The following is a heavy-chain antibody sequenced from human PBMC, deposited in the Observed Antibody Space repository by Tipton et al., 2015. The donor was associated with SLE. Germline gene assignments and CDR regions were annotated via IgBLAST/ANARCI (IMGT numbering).Heavy chain of an antibody. CDR1: GFTVSNNY. J-gene: IGHJ6*02. Sequence: SLRLSCAASGFTVSNNYMSWVRQAPGKGLEWVSIIYSGGSTYYADSVKGRFTISRDNSKNTLYLQMNSLRAEDTAVYYCARKYYDSSGYYSHYYYGMDVWGQGTTVTVSS. D-gene: IGHD3-22*01. CDR2: IYSGGST. CDR3: ARKYYDSSGYYSHYYYGMDV. V-gene: IGHV3-53*05.